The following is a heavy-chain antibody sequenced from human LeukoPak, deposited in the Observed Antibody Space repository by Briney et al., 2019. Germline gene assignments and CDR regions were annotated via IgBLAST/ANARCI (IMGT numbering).Heavy chain of an antibody. V-gene: IGHV4-30-2*01. CDR3: RLSFLELEDY. CDR1: GASISSGTYS. J-gene: IGHJ4*02. Sequence: PSQTLSLTCTVSGASISSGTYSWSWIRQPPGEGLEWIGYIYHTGSTYYNPSLKSRVTISVDRSKNQFSLNLNSVTAADTAVYYCRLSFLELEDYWGQGTLVTVSS. CDR2: IYHTGST. D-gene: IGHD3-3*01.